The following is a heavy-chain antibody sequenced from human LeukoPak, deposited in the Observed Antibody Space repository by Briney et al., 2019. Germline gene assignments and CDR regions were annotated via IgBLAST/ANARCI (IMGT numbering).Heavy chain of an antibody. V-gene: IGHV3-33*01. J-gene: IGHJ4*02. Sequence: PGGSLRLSCAASGFTFSSYGMHWVRQTPGKGLEWVAVIWYDGSNKYYADSVKGRFTISRDNSKNTLYLQMNSLRAEDTAVYYCARDHINWNSLDYWGQGTLVTVSS. CDR1: GFTFSSYG. CDR3: ARDHINWNSLDY. D-gene: IGHD1/OR15-1a*01. CDR2: IWYDGSNK.